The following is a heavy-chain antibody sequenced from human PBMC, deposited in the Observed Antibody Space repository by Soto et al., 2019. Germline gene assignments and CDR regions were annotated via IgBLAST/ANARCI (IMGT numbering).Heavy chain of an antibody. CDR2: IYYSGRT. J-gene: IGHJ4*02. CDR1: GGSINSDAYY. D-gene: IGHD6-6*01. V-gene: IGHV4-30-4*01. CDR3: ARDRSNSPDYFDY. Sequence: SETLSLTCTVSGGSINSDAYYWSWIRQPPGKGLEWIGHIYYSGRTYYAPSLESRLTISLDTSKNQFSLRLSSVNASDTAVYYCARDRSNSPDYFDYWGQGTLVTVSS.